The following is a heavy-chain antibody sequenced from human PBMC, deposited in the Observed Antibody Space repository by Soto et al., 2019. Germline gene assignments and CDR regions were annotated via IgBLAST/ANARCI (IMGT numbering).Heavy chain of an antibody. D-gene: IGHD1-7*01. CDR1: GFTFSNYA. J-gene: IGHJ4*02. Sequence: GGSLRLSCAASGFTFSNYAMHWVPQAPGKGLEWVAVISYDGSHKYYADSVKGRFTISRDSSKNTLYLQMNSLRAEDTAVYYCARNTNNWNYISIGYWGQGTLVTVSS. V-gene: IGHV3-30-3*01. CDR3: ARNTNNWNYISIGY. CDR2: ISYDGSHK.